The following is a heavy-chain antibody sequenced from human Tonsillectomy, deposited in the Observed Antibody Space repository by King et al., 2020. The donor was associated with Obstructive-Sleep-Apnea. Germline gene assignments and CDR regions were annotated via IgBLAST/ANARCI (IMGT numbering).Heavy chain of an antibody. V-gene: IGHV3-30-3*01. J-gene: IGHJ5*02. CDR2: ISDDGSKK. D-gene: IGHD6-19*01. CDR3: ARDGAYSSDWQANWFDP. Sequence: VQLVQSGGGVIQPGRSLRLSCAASGFTFRNYTMNWVRQTPGKGLEWVAVISDDGSKKYYADSVKGRFTISRDNSKNTLYLRMNSLRTEDRGVYYCARDGAYSSDWQANWFDPWGQGTLVTVSS. CDR1: GFTFRNYT.